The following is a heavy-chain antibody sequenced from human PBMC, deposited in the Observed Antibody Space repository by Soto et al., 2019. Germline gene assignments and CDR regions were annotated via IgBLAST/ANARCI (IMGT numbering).Heavy chain of an antibody. CDR2: IYEGGRT. CDR3: TRGPSGDKVDF. J-gene: IGHJ4*02. D-gene: IGHD7-27*01. Sequence: SETLSLTCAVSGGSISSGGYSWSWIRQTPGKGLEWIGHIYEGGRTYSNPSLMSRATISLDTSKNLLSLNLKSVTAADTAVYYCTRGPSGDKVDFWGQGLLVTVSS. CDR1: GGSISSGGYS. V-gene: IGHV4-30-2*05.